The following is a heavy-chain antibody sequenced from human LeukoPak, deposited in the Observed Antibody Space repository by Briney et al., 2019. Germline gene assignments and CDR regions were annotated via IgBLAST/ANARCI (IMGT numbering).Heavy chain of an antibody. CDR1: GGTFSSSA. CDR3: ARARPGSGSDY. CDR2: IIPILGIA. D-gene: IGHD6-19*01. Sequence: GAPVKASFNPSGGTFSSSAIELVRQAPGPGLEWMGRIIPILGIANYELKFHGRVTITAAKSTSTAYMELSSQRTEDTAVYCCARARPGSGSDYWGEGTLVTVSS. V-gene: IGHV1-69*04. J-gene: IGHJ4*02.